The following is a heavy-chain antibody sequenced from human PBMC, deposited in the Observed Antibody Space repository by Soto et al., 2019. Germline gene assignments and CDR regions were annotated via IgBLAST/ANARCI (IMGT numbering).Heavy chain of an antibody. CDR1: GGTFGSYA. Sequence: QVQLVQSGAEVKKPGSSVKVSCKASGGTFGSYAISWVRQAPGQGLEWMGGIIPIFGTANYAQKFQGRVTMTAXXSXSXXYMELSSLRSEDTAVYYCASHALTAVTTVTTLPDYWGQGTLVTVSS. V-gene: IGHV1-69*12. J-gene: IGHJ4*02. CDR3: ASHALTAVTTVTTLPDY. D-gene: IGHD4-17*01. CDR2: IIPIFGTA.